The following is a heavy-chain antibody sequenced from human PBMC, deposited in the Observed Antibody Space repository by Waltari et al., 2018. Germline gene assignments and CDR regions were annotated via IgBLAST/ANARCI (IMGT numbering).Heavy chain of an antibody. D-gene: IGHD4-17*01. Sequence: QLQLPASGPGLVKPSETLSLTCTVSCGSIRSSSYYWGWIRQPPGKGLEWIGSIYYSGSTYYNPSLKSRVTISVDTSKNQFALKLSSVTAADTAVYYCATDYGDHFDYWGQGTLVTVSS. CDR2: IYYSGST. CDR3: ATDYGDHFDY. CDR1: CGSIRSSSYY. J-gene: IGHJ4*02. V-gene: IGHV4-39*02.